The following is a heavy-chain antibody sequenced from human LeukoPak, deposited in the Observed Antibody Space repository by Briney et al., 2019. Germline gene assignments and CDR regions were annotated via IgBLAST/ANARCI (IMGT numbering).Heavy chain of an antibody. V-gene: IGHV3-23*01. CDR1: GFTFNSYS. D-gene: IGHD2/OR15-2a*01. Sequence: GGSLRLSCAASGFTFNSYSMTWVRQAPGEGLEWVSALSGSGGRTYYGDSVKGRFTISRDNSKNTLYLQMNSLRAEDTAVYYCAKAAPFVYFDSWGQGTLVTVSS. J-gene: IGHJ4*02. CDR2: LSGSGGRT. CDR3: AKAAPFVYFDS.